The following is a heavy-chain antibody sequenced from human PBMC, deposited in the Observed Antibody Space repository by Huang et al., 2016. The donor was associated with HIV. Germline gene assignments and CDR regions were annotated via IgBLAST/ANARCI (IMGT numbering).Heavy chain of an antibody. CDR1: GFTFSSYS. V-gene: IGHV3-21*01. CDR2: ISSSSSYR. D-gene: IGHD7-27*01. J-gene: IGHJ2*01. CDR3: ARLTRSWYLDL. Sequence: VQLVESGGGLVKPGGSLRLSCAVSGFTFSSYSMNWVRQAPGKGLGWVSSISSSSSYRDYADSLKGRVTISRDNAQNSLYRQMNSLRAEDTAVYYCARLTRSWYLDLWGRGTLVTVSS.